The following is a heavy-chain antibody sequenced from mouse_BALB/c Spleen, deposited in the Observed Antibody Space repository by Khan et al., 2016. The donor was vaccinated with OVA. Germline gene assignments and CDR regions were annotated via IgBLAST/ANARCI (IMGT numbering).Heavy chain of an antibody. D-gene: IGHD1-1*02. CDR1: GYTFTTYW. CDR2: INPNTGYN. V-gene: IGHV1-7*01. CDR3: ATSGHCGGNYYFGMDY. Sequence: QVQLQQSGAELAKPGASVKMYCKASGYTFTTYWMHWIKQRHGQGPEWIGYINPNTGYNECEQKFKYKATLTADNSSSTAYMQLSSMTSEDSAVYDCATSGHCGGNYYFGMDYWGQGTSVTVSS. J-gene: IGHJ4*01.